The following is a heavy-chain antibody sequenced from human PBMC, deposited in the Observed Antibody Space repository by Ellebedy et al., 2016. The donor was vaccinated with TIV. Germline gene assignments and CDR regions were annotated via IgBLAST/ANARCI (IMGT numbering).Heavy chain of an antibody. J-gene: IGHJ4*02. CDR3: ATGLWELRVPTQPTNNVDY. CDR2: INPNSGGT. Sequence: ASVKVSCXASGYTFTGYYMHWVRQAPGQGLEWMGWINPNSGGTNYAQKFQGRVTMTRDTSISTAYMELSSLRSEDTAVYYCATGLWELRVPTQPTNNVDYWGQGTLVTVSS. D-gene: IGHD1-26*01. V-gene: IGHV1-2*02. CDR1: GYTFTGYY.